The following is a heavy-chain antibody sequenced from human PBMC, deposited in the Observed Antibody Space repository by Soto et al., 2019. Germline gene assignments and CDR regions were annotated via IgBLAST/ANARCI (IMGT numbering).Heavy chain of an antibody. J-gene: IGHJ4*02. CDR1: GFTFSSYG. CDR3: ARGHRMITFGGVIGAVGYYFDY. V-gene: IGHV3-33*01. Sequence: QVQLVESGGGVVQPGRSLRLSCAASGFTFSSYGIHWVRQAPGKGLEWVAVIWYDGSNKYYADSVKGRFTISRDNSKNTLYLQMNSLRAEDTAVYYCARGHRMITFGGVIGAVGYYFDYWGQGTLVTVSS. CDR2: IWYDGSNK. D-gene: IGHD3-16*02.